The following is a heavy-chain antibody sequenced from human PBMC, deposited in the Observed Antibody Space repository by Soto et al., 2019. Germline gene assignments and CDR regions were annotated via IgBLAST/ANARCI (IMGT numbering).Heavy chain of an antibody. Sequence: PSETLSLTCTVSGGSIGSGNYYWSWIRQPPGKGLEWIGFISYSGSTYYSASLQSRVTMSVDTSKNQFSLNLSFVTAADTAVYYCATMGTPATGLYYFDYWGQGTLVTVS. D-gene: IGHD1-7*01. CDR1: GGSIGSGNYY. CDR2: ISYSGST. CDR3: ATMGTPATGLYYFDY. J-gene: IGHJ4*02. V-gene: IGHV4-30-4*01.